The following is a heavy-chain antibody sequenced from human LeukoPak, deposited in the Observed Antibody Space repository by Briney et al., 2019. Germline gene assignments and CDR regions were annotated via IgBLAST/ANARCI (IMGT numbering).Heavy chain of an antibody. D-gene: IGHD6-19*01. CDR2: ISYDGSNK. Sequence: GGSLRLSCAASGFTFSSYAMHWVRQAPGKGLEWVAVISYDGSNKYYADSVKGRFTISRDNSKNTLYLQMNSLRAEDTAVYYCARALIAVAGKSSGPPNAFDIWGQGTMVTVSS. CDR1: GFTFSSYA. CDR3: ARALIAVAGKSSGPPNAFDI. J-gene: IGHJ3*02. V-gene: IGHV3-30-3*01.